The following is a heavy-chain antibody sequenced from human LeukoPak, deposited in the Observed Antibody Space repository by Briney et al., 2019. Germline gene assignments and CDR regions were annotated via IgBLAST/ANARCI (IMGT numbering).Heavy chain of an antibody. CDR2: IQNDRSDK. V-gene: IGHV3-30*02. Sequence: GGSLRLSCAASGFTFSSYEMNWVRQAPGKGLEWVAFIQNDRSDKRYADSVKGRFTISRDNPRNTLYLQMNTLRGEDTAVYYCATEGSRLAIHAFNMWGQGTTVTVSS. CDR3: ATEGSRLAIHAFNM. CDR1: GFTFSSYE. J-gene: IGHJ3*02. D-gene: IGHD3-9*01.